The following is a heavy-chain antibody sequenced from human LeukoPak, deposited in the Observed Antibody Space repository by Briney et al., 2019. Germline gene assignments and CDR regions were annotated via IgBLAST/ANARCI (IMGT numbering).Heavy chain of an antibody. J-gene: IGHJ4*02. V-gene: IGHV1-45*02. CDR3: CDGDYDSSGYCGY. Sequence: TRASVKVSCKASGYTFTYRFLHWARQAPGQALEWMGWITPFKGNTNYAQKFQDRVTITRDRSMSTAYMELSSLRSEDTAMYYCCDGDYDSSGYCGYWGQGTLVTVSS. D-gene: IGHD3-22*01. CDR1: GYTFTYRF. CDR2: ITPFKGNT.